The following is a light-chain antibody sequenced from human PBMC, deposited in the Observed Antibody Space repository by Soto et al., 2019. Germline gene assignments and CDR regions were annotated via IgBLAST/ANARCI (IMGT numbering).Light chain of an antibody. J-gene: IGKJ4*01. V-gene: IGKV1-39*01. Sequence: DIEMTQSPSSLSASVGDSVTITCRASQSISNFLTWYRKSPGRAPELLIYAASTLQSGVPSRFSGSGSGTDFTLTIRSLQPEDFATYWCHQTFTPPLIFGGGTKVEI. CDR3: HQTFTPPLI. CDR1: QSISNF. CDR2: AAS.